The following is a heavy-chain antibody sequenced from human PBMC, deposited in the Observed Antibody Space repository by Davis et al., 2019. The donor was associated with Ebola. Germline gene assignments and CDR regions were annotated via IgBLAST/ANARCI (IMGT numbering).Heavy chain of an antibody. CDR2: IGNSGDST. CDR3: AVAEVTDTLTLDY. V-gene: IGHV3-23*01. CDR1: GFTFYSYA. D-gene: IGHD2-21*02. Sequence: GESLKISCAASGFTFYSYAMSWVRQAPGKGLEWVSGIGNSGDSTYYADSVKDRFTISRDNSKNTLYLQMNSLRADDTAVYFCAVAEVTDTLTLDYWGQGTLVTVSS. J-gene: IGHJ4*02.